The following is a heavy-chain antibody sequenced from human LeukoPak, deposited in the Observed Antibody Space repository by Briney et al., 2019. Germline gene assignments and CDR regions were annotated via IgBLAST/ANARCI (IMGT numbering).Heavy chain of an antibody. Sequence: ASVKVSCKASGGTLSGYAISGVRQAPGQGLEWMGGIIPIYGTPHSEQKFQGRVTITTDESTSRAFIDLSSLRSEDTAVYYCARGKLGYYYYHMDAWGKGTTVTVSS. V-gene: IGHV1-69*05. CDR2: IIPIYGTP. CDR1: GGTLSGYA. J-gene: IGHJ6*03. D-gene: IGHD3-3*02. CDR3: ARGKLGYYYYHMDA.